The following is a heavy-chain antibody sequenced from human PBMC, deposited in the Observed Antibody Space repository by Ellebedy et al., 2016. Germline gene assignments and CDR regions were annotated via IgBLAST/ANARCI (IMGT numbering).Heavy chain of an antibody. J-gene: IGHJ3*01. CDR2: TRNKADSYST. CDR1: GFTFSDHY. Sequence: GGSLRLSCAASGFTFSDHYMDWVRQAPGKGLEWVGRTRNKADSYSTEYAASVKGRFAISRDDSETSVYLQMNSLRTEDTAVYYCVTQRERWQVEAFDVWGQGTRVTVSS. V-gene: IGHV3-72*01. CDR3: VTQRERWQVEAFDV. D-gene: IGHD4-23*01.